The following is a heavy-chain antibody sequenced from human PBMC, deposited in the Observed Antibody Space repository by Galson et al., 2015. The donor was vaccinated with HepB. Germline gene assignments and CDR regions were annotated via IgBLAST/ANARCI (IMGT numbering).Heavy chain of an antibody. CDR2: ISFTGNTI. Sequence: SLRLSCAASGFSVSGYSLNWVRQAPGKGLEWVSYISFTGNTIYYADSVKGRFTISRDNAKNSLFLQMSGLRDEDTAIYYCARDRLTTYYCFYYDMDVWGQGTTVTVSS. CDR1: GFSVSGYS. CDR3: ARDRLTTYYCFYYDMDV. V-gene: IGHV3-48*02. D-gene: IGHD4-11*01. J-gene: IGHJ6*02.